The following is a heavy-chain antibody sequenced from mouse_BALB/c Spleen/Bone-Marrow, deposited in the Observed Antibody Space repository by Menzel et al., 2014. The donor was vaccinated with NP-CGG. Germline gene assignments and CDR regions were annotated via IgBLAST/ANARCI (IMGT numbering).Heavy chain of an antibody. Sequence: QVQLQQPGPELVKPGASVKMSCKASGYTFTDYVISWVKQRTGQGLEWIGEIYPGSGSTYYNEKFKGKATLTADKSSNTADMQLSSLTSEDPAVYFCSKSGGLRDFDYWGQGTTLTVSS. CDR1: GYTFTDYV. V-gene: IGHV1-77*01. D-gene: IGHD2-4*01. CDR2: IYPGSGST. CDR3: SKSGGLRDFDY. J-gene: IGHJ2*01.